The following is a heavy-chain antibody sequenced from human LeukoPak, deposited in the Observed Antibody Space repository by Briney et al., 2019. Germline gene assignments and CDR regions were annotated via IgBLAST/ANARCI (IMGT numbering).Heavy chain of an antibody. CDR3: AKATIVVPAAPFDY. D-gene: IGHD2-2*01. Sequence: PGGSLRLSCAASGLSFSSFAMSWVRQGPARGLEWVSSIRGNGETFYADSVKGRFTLSSDSSRNTVYFQLNNLRVEDTAVYYCAKATIVVPAAPFDYWGQGTLVTVSS. CDR1: GLSFSSFA. V-gene: IGHV3-23*01. J-gene: IGHJ4*02. CDR2: IRGNGET.